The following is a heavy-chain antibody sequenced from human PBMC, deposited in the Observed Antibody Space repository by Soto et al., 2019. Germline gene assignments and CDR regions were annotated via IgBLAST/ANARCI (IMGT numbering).Heavy chain of an antibody. CDR1: GGSISSYY. CDR2: IFTSGST. Sequence: LSLTCSVSGGSISSYYLSWIRQSAGKGLEWIGRIFTSGSTNYNPSLKSRVTMSVDTSKNHFSLELTSVTAADTAVYYCARAAYNFGPFAYWGQGALVTVSS. D-gene: IGHD1-1*01. CDR3: ARAAYNFGPFAY. V-gene: IGHV4-4*07. J-gene: IGHJ4*02.